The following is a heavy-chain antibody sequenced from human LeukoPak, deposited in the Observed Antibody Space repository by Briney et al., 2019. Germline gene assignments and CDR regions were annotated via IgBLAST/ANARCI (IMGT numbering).Heavy chain of an antibody. J-gene: IGHJ1*01. Sequence: GGSLRPSCAASGLSFDSYGITWVRQAPGKGLEWVSVITSSGGWTNNADSVKGRFTVSRDNSKSTVHLQMNNLRAEYTAVYHCAIVLRLGSPELLQHLGQGTLVTVSS. CDR3: AIVLRLGSPELLQH. CDR2: ITSSGGWT. D-gene: IGHD4-23*01. V-gene: IGHV3-23*01. CDR1: GLSFDSYG.